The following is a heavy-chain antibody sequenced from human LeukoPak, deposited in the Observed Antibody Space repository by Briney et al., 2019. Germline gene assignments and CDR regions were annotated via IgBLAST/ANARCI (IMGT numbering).Heavy chain of an antibody. CDR1: GFTFRTYW. CDR3: ARSASDREYTNMDP. Sequence: PGGSLRLPCAASGFTFRTYWMTWVRQAPGKGREWVANMKQDGCERNYVHSVKGRFTIYRDNHRNALYLPMNSLRVEDTAVYYCARSASDREYTNMDPWGQGTLVSVSS. J-gene: IGHJ5*02. CDR2: MKQDGCER. V-gene: IGHV3-7*02. D-gene: IGHD2/OR15-2a*01.